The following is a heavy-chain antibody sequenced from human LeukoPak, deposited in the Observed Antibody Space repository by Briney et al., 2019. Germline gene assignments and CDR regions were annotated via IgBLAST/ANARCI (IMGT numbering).Heavy chain of an antibody. CDR3: ARSPTTVTTLDY. CDR2: IYYSGST. D-gene: IGHD4-17*01. V-gene: IGHV4-31*03. J-gene: IGHJ4*02. Sequence: SQTLSLTCTVSGGSISSGGYYWSWIRQHPGKGLEWIGYIYYSGSTYYNPSLKGRVTISVDTSKNQFSLKLSSVTAADTAVYYCARSPTTVTTLDYWGQGTLVTVSS. CDR1: GGSISSGGYY.